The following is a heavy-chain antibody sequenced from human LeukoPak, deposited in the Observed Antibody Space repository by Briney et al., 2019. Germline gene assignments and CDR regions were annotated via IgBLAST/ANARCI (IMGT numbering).Heavy chain of an antibody. CDR1: GFTFSSYW. D-gene: IGHD5-24*01. J-gene: IGHJ6*02. Sequence: GGSLRLSCAASGFTFSSYWMSWVRQAPGKGLEWVANIKQDGSEKYYVDSVKGRFTISKDNAYLEMNSLKIEDTAVYYCSRDSYGYRPDSGFNVWGQGTTVIVSS. CDR3: SRDSYGYRPDSGFNV. V-gene: IGHV3-7*03. CDR2: IKQDGSEK.